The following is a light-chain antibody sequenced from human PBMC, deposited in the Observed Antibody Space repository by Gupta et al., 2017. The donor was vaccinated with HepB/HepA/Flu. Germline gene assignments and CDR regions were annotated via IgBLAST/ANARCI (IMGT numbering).Light chain of an antibody. CDR2: GTS. J-gene: IGKJ1*01. CDR3: QQYGSSWT. V-gene: IGKV3-20*01. Sequence: ETILTQSPGTLSLSPGERAALSCRASQSVGSSSVAWYQQKPGQAPRLLIYGTSDRAAGIPDRFSGSWSGTDFTLTISRLEPEDVAVYYCQQYGSSWTFGQGTKVEIK. CDR1: QSVGSSS.